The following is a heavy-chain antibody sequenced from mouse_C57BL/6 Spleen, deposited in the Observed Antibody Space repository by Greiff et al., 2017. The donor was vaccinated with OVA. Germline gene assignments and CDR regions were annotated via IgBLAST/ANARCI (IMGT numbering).Heavy chain of an antibody. V-gene: IGHV5-6*01. Sequence: EVKLVESGGDLVKPGGSLKLSCAASGFTFSSYGMSWVRQTPDKRLEWVATISSGGSYTYYPDSVQGRFTISRDNAKNTLYLQMSSLKSEYTAMYNCASPYYEYDGYYFDYWGQGTTLTVSS. CDR1: GFTFSSYG. CDR2: ISSGGSYT. CDR3: ASPYYEYDGYYFDY. J-gene: IGHJ2*01. D-gene: IGHD2-4*01.